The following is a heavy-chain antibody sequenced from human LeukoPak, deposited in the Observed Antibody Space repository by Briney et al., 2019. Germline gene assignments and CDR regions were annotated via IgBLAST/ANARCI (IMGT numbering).Heavy chain of an antibody. CDR2: IAAYNGNT. CDR1: GYTFTYHG. Sequence: ASVRVSCKASGYTFTYHGITWVRQAPGQGLEWMGWIAAYNGNTNYAQKFQGRVTITRDTSASTAYMELSSLRSEDTAVYYCARDRSPYSSGHIDYWGQGTLVTVSS. D-gene: IGHD6-19*01. V-gene: IGHV1-18*01. CDR3: ARDRSPYSSGHIDY. J-gene: IGHJ4*02.